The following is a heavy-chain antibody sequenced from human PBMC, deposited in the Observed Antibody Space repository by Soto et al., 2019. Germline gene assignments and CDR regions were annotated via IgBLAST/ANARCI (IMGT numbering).Heavy chain of an antibody. D-gene: IGHD3-3*01. Sequence: GGSLRLSCAASGFTFSSYDMHWVRQATGKGLEWVSAIGTAGDTYYPGSVKGRFTISRENAKNSLYLQMNSLRAEDTAVYYCARDRYDFWSGYYKHYGMDVWGQGTTVTVSS. CDR3: ARDRYDFWSGYYKHYGMDV. V-gene: IGHV3-13*01. CDR2: IGTAGDT. J-gene: IGHJ6*02. CDR1: GFTFSSYD.